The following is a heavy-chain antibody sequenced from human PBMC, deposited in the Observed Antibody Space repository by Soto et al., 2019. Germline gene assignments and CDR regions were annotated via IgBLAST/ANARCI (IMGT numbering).Heavy chain of an antibody. CDR3: ASSYGGNAHFAFDI. CDR1: RFTFSDFY. CDR2: ISSTGRTI. J-gene: IGHJ3*02. Sequence: PWGSLRLSCAASRFTFSDFYMSWIRQAPGKGLEWVSYISSTGRTIYYADSVRGGFTISRDDAKNSLYLQMNSLRAEDTAVYYCASSYGGNAHFAFDIWGQGTMVTVSS. D-gene: IGHD4-17*01. V-gene: IGHV3-11*01.